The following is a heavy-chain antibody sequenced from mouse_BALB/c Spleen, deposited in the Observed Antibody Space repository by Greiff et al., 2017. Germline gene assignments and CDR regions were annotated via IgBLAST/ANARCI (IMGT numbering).Heavy chain of an antibody. V-gene: IGHV5-6-3*01. Sequence: DVKLVESGGGLVQPGGSLKLSCAASGFTFSSYGMSWVRQTPDKRLELVATINSNGGSTYYPDSVKGRFTISRDNAKNTLYLQMSSLKSEDTAMYYCARDQAYYRYDWFAYWGQGTLVTVSA. D-gene: IGHD2-14*01. CDR1: GFTFSSYG. CDR2: INSNGGST. CDR3: ARDQAYYRYDWFAY. J-gene: IGHJ3*01.